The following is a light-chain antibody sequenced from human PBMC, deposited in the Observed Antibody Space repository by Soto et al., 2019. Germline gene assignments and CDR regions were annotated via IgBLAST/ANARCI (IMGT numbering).Light chain of an antibody. CDR3: KQYNNWPSYG. CDR1: QSVSSN. J-gene: IGKJ2*03. Sequence: EIGMTQSPATLSVSPGETVTLSCRASQSVSSNLAWHQQKPGQAPRLLIYKASTRAAGVPDRFSGSGSGTEFTLTISSLHSEDFAVYCCKQYNNWPSYGFGQGTKL. CDR2: KAS. V-gene: IGKV3-15*01.